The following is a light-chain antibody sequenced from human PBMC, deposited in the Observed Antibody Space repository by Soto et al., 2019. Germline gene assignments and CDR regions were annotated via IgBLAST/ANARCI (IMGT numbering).Light chain of an antibody. CDR2: VAS. J-gene: IGKJ4*01. Sequence: DIVMTQSPDTLSLSPGERASLSCGARKLFGTSMALYHQKPGQPPRLLIYVASTRAAGVPARFSGSGSGTKFTLTISSLQSADFAVYYCQQYNNWPVTFGEATKVEIQ. CDR3: QQYNNWPVT. CDR1: KLFGTS. V-gene: IGKV3-15*01.